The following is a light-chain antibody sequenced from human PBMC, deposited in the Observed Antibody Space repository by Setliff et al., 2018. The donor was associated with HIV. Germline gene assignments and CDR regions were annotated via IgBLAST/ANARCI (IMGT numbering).Light chain of an antibody. Sequence: VLTQPPSVSGAPGQRVTISCTGSSSNFGTGFDVHWYQQLPGTAPKLLIYGNINRPSGVPDRFSGSKSGTSASLAITGLQAEDEADYYCQSYDSSLSAYVFGTGTKSPS. J-gene: IGLJ1*01. CDR2: GNI. CDR3: QSYDSSLSAYV. CDR1: SSNFGTGFD. V-gene: IGLV1-40*01.